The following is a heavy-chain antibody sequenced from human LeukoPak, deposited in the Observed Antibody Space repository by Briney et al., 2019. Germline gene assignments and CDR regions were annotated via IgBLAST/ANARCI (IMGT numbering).Heavy chain of an antibody. D-gene: IGHD3-3*01. Sequence: GGSLRLSCAASGFTFTNYWIHWVRPAPGKGRMWVSRIKSDGTTTNYADSVKGRFTISRDNAKNTVYLQMNSLRAEDTAVYFCARGMFHGYCTDYWGQRTWVPVSS. V-gene: IGHV3-74*01. CDR1: GFTFTNYW. J-gene: IGHJ4*02. CDR2: IKSDGTTT. CDR3: ARGMFHGYCTDY.